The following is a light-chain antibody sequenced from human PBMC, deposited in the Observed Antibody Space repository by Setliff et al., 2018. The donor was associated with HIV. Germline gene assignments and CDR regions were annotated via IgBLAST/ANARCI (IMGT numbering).Light chain of an antibody. Sequence: QSVLTQPASVSGSPGQSITISCTGTSSDVGGYNYFSWYQQHPGKAPKLMIYEVNSRPSGVSDRFSGSKSGNTASLTISGLQAEDEADYYCSSYTRSATYVFGNGTKVTVL. CDR3: SSYTRSATYV. CDR1: SSDVGGYNY. J-gene: IGLJ1*01. V-gene: IGLV2-14*01. CDR2: EVN.